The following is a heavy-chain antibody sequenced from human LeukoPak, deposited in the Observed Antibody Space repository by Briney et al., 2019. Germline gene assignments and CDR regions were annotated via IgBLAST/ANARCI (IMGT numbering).Heavy chain of an antibody. J-gene: IGHJ3*02. V-gene: IGHV3-30*02. D-gene: IGHD2-2*02. Sequence: GGSLRLSCAASGFTFSSYGMHWVRQAPGKGLEWVAFIRYDGSNKYYADSVKGRFTISRDNSKNTLYLQMNSLRAEDTAVYYCANSYCSSTSCYRGDDAFDIWGQGTMVTVSS. CDR3: ANSYCSSTSCYRGDDAFDI. CDR2: IRYDGSNK. CDR1: GFTFSSYG.